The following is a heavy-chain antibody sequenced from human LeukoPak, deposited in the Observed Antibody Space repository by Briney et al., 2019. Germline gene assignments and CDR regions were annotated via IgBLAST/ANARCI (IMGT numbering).Heavy chain of an antibody. D-gene: IGHD2-15*01. CDR1: GGSISSGGYY. J-gene: IGHJ4*02. CDR2: IYHSGST. Sequence: SETLSLTCTVSGGSISSGGYYWSWIRQPPGKGLEWIGYIYHSGSTYYNPSLKSRVTISVDTSKNQFSLKLSSVTAADTAVYYCARVSLVAATIDYWGQGTLVTVSS. V-gene: IGHV4-30-2*01. CDR3: ARVSLVAATIDY.